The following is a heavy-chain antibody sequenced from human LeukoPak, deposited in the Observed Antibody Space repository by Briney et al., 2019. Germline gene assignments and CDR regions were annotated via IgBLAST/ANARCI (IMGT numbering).Heavy chain of an antibody. J-gene: IGHJ3*02. D-gene: IGHD2-15*01. V-gene: IGHV4-59*01. CDR1: GRSISSYY. Sequence: SETLCLTCTVSGRSISSYYWSWIRQPPGKGLEWIGYIYYSGSTNYNPSLKSRVTISVDTSKNQFSLKLSSVTAADTAVYYCAREGWPDDAFDIWGQGTMVTVSS. CDR3: AREGWPDDAFDI. CDR2: IYYSGST.